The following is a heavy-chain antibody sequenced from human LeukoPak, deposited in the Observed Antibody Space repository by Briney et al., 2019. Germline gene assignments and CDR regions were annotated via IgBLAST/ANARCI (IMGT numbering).Heavy chain of an antibody. CDR1: GFTFDDYG. CDR3: ARAITGYSSGWYVGSYPAYYYYYMDV. Sequence: GGSLRLSCAASGFTFDDYGMSWVRQAPGKGLEWVSGINWNGGSTGYADSVKGRFTISRDNAKNSLYLQMNSLRAEDTALYYCARAITGYSSGWYVGSYPAYYYYYMDVWGKGTTVTVSS. J-gene: IGHJ6*03. D-gene: IGHD6-19*01. V-gene: IGHV3-20*04. CDR2: INWNGGST.